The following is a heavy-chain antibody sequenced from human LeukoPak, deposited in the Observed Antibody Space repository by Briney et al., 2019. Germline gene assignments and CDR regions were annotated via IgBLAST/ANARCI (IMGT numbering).Heavy chain of an antibody. J-gene: IGHJ4*02. V-gene: IGHV1-2*02. D-gene: IGHD3-10*01. CDR3: ARDASRGVVGSLFAY. CDR2: INPNSGGT. CDR1: GYTLTGYY. Sequence: EASVKVSCKASGYTLTGYYMHWVRQAPGQGLEWMGWINPNSGGTNYAQKFQGRVTMTRDTSISTAYMELSRLRSDDTAVYYCARDASRGVVGSLFAYWGQGTLVTVSS.